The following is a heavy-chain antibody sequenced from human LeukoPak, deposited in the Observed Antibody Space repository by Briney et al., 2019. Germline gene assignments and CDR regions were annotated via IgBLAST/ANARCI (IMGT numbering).Heavy chain of an antibody. J-gene: IGHJ4*02. CDR3: ARVLQGEWFFDY. CDR1: GFTFSTYW. CDR2: INTDGSTT. V-gene: IGHV3-74*01. Sequence: GGSLRLSCAASGFTFSTYWMHWVRQTPGKGLVWVSRINTDGSTTNYADSVKGRFTISRDNAKNTLYLQMNSLRAEDTAVYYCARVLQGEWFFDYWGQGTLVTVSS. D-gene: IGHD3-3*01.